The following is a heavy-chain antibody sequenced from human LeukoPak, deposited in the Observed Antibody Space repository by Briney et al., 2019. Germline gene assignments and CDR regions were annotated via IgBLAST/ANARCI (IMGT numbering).Heavy chain of an antibody. CDR1: GFTFSSYE. CDR2: ISSSGSTI. CDR3: ARDLTTLRSGMDV. J-gene: IGHJ6*02. Sequence: GGSLRLSCAASGFTFSSYEMNWVRQAPGKGLEWVSYISSSGSTIYYADSVKGRFTISRDNAKNSLYLQMNSLGAEDTAVYYCARDLTTLRSGMDVWGQGTTVTVSS. V-gene: IGHV3-48*03. D-gene: IGHD1-1*01.